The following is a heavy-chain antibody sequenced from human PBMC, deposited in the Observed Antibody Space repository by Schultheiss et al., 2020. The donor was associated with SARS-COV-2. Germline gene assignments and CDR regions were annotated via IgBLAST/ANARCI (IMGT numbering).Heavy chain of an antibody. Sequence: SETLSLTCTVSGGSISSYYWSWIRQPPGKGLEWIGYIYYSGSTNYNPSLKSRVTISVDTSKNQFSLKLSSVTAADTAVYYCARENPEGYANDYWGQGTLVTVSS. CDR2: IYYSGST. D-gene: IGHD1-14*01. CDR3: ARENPEGYANDY. V-gene: IGHV4-59*01. J-gene: IGHJ4*02. CDR1: GGSISSYY.